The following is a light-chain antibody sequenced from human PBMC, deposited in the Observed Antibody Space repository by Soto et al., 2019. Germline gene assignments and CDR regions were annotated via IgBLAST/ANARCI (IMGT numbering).Light chain of an antibody. J-gene: IGKJ2*03. Sequence: DIQMTQSPSTLSASVGDRVTITCRASQSIKSWLAWYQQKPGKVPKLLIYKASNLESGVPSRFNGSQSGTEFTLTINSLQPDDFAPYYCQQYNSYSMYSFGQGTKLEIK. CDR1: QSIKSW. CDR3: QQYNSYSMYS. CDR2: KAS. V-gene: IGKV1-5*03.